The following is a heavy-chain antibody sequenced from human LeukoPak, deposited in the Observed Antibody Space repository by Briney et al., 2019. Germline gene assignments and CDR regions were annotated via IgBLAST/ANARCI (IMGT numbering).Heavy chain of an antibody. CDR3: ARDYLVVPAAMWWFDP. Sequence: GGSLRLSCAASGLTFDSYSMNWVRQAPGKGLEWVSSISSSSNYIYYADSVKGRFTISRDNAKNSLYLQMNSLRAEDTAVYYCARDYLVVPAAMWWFDPGGQGTLVTVSS. CDR1: GLTFDSYS. J-gene: IGHJ5*02. D-gene: IGHD2-2*01. CDR2: ISSSSNYI. V-gene: IGHV3-21*01.